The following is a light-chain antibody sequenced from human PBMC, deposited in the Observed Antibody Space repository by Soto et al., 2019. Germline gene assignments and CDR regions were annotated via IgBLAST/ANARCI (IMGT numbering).Light chain of an antibody. CDR1: RSIDSG. CDR2: MAS. J-gene: IGKJ1*01. V-gene: IGKV1-5*03. Sequence: DIQMTQSPSTVSASVGDRVTITCRAGRSIDSGLAWYQQRPGKAPNLLIYMASSLESGVPSRFSGSGSGTEFTLTISSLQPDDFATYYCQQYNSYPWTFGQGTKVETK. CDR3: QQYNSYPWT.